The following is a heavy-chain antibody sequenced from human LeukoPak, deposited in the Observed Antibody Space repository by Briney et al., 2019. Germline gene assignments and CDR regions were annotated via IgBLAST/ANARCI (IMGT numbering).Heavy chain of an antibody. D-gene: IGHD2-21*02. V-gene: IGHV3-21*01. CDR1: GFTFSSYT. Sequence: GGSLRLSCAASGFTFSSYTMNWVRQAPGKGLEYVSSISSRSSHIYYADSVKGRFTISRDNTKSSLYLQMNSLRAEDMAVYYCARGYCGGDCYGDWGQGTLVTVSS. CDR2: ISSRSSHI. J-gene: IGHJ1*01. CDR3: ARGYCGGDCYGD.